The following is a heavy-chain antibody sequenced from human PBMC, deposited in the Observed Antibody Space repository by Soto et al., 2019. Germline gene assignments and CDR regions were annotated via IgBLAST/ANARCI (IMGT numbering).Heavy chain of an antibody. CDR1: GFTFSSYG. CDR2: IWYDGSNK. D-gene: IGHD3-9*01. V-gene: IGHV3-33*01. J-gene: IGHJ3*02. CDR3: ARDKSIRYRYAFDI. Sequence: QVQLVESGGGVVQPGRSLRLSCAASGFTFSSYGMHWVRQAPGKGLEWVAVIWYDGSNKYYADSVKVRFTISRDNSKNTLYLKMNSMRAEDKAVYYCARDKSIRYRYAFDIWGQGTMVTVSS.